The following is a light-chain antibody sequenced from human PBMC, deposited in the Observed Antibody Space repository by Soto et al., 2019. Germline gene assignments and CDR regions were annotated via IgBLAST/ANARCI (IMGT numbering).Light chain of an antibody. V-gene: IGLV1-36*01. CDR2: FDD. Sequence: QSVLTQPPSVSAAPRQRVTISCSGSSSNIGNNAVNLYQQLPGKAPKLLIHFDDRVASGVSDRFSGSKSGTSASLAISGLQSEDEADYYCAAWDDSLTGPVFGGGTKLTVL. CDR1: SSNIGNNA. CDR3: AAWDDSLTGPV. J-gene: IGLJ3*02.